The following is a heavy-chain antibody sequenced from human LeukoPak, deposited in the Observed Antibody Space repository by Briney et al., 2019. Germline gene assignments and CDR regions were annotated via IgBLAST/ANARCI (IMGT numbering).Heavy chain of an antibody. D-gene: IGHD3-9*01. CDR2: IVGTGGST. CDR1: GFTFSNYA. CDR3: AKWGDYDILTGYYDSDY. V-gene: IGHV3-23*01. Sequence: PGASLRLSCAASGFTFSNYAMSWVRQAPGKRLEWVSAIVGTGGSTYYADSVKGRFTISRDNSKNTLYLQMNSLRAEDTAVYYCAKWGDYDILTGYYDSDYWGQGTLVAVSS. J-gene: IGHJ4*02.